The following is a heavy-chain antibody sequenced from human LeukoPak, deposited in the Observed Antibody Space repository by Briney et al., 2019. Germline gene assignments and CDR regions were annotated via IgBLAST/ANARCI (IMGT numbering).Heavy chain of an antibody. CDR1: GDSVSSNSAA. V-gene: IGHV6-1*01. Sequence: SQTLSLTCAISGDSVSSNSAAWNWIRQSPSRGLEWLGRTYYRSKWYNDYAVSVKSRITINPDTSKNQFSLQLNSVTPEDTAVYYCARERYFDWLLYSPYYYYYMDVWGKGTTVTVSS. CDR2: TYYRSKWYN. J-gene: IGHJ6*03. D-gene: IGHD3-9*01. CDR3: ARERYFDWLLYSPYYYYYMDV.